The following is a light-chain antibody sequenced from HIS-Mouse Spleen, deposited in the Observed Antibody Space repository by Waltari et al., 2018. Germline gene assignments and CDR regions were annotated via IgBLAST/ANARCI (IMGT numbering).Light chain of an antibody. V-gene: IGKV1-8*01. CDR3: QQYYSYPPT. Sequence: AIRMTQSPSSLSASTGDRVTIPCRASQGISSYLAWYQQKPGKAPKLLIYAASTLQSWVPSRFSGIGSGTDFTLTISCLQSEDFATYYCQQYYSYPPTFGGGTKVEIK. CDR2: AAS. J-gene: IGKJ4*01. CDR1: QGISSY.